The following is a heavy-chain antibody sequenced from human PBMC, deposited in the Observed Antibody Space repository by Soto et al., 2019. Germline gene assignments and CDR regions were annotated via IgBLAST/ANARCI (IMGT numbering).Heavy chain of an antibody. Sequence: GESLKISCKTSGYSFISYWVAWVRQKPGKGLEWMGTFYPGDSTSTYSPSFQGQVTISVDNSISTAYLHLSSLKASDTAMYYCARIIGYCRNNDCSWTFDIWGQGTTVTVPS. J-gene: IGHJ3*02. CDR2: FYPGDSTS. CDR1: GYSFISYW. V-gene: IGHV5-51*01. D-gene: IGHD2-2*03. CDR3: ARIIGYCRNNDCSWTFDI.